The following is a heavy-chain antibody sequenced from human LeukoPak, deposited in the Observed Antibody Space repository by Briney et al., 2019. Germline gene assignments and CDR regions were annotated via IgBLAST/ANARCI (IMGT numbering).Heavy chain of an antibody. CDR3: ARGFKSLDY. Sequence: GGSLRLSCAASGFTFSSSTMSWVRQAPGKGLEWVSTISSSGSSTYYADSVKGRFTISRDISKNTLFLQMNSLRAEDTAVYYCARGFKSLDYWGQGTLVTVSS. J-gene: IGHJ4*02. CDR1: GFTFSSST. CDR2: ISSSGSST. V-gene: IGHV3-23*01.